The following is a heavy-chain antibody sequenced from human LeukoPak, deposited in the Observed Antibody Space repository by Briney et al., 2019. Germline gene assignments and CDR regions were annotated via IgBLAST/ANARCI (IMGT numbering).Heavy chain of an antibody. D-gene: IGHD4-23*01. J-gene: IGHJ4*02. CDR3: ATETRIYGGTIGYFDY. CDR2: IYYSGST. V-gene: IGHV4-31*03. Sequence: SETLSLTCTVSGGSISSGGYYWSWIRQHPGKGLEWIGYIYYSGSTYYNPSLKSRVTISVDTSRNQFSLKLSSVTAADTAVYYCATETRIYGGTIGYFDYWGQGTLVTVSS. CDR1: GGSISSGGYY.